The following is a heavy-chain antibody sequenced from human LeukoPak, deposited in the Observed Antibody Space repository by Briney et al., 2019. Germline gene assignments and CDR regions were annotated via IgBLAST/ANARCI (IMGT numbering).Heavy chain of an antibody. CDR3: ARSYGSGIGDDAFDI. V-gene: IGHV4-30-2*01. J-gene: IGHJ3*02. Sequence: LRLSCAASGFTVSSNYMSWVRQAPGKGLEWIGYIYHSGSTYYNPSLKSRVTISVDRSKNQFSLKLSSVTAADTAVYYCARSYGSGIGDDAFDIWGQGTMVTVSS. D-gene: IGHD3-10*01. CDR1: GFTVSSNY. CDR2: IYHSGST.